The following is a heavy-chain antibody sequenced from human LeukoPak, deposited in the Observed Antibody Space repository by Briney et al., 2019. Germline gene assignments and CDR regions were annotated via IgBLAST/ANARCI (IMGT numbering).Heavy chain of an antibody. V-gene: IGHV4-39*02. Sequence: PSETLSLTCTVSGGSISSSSYYWGWIRQPPGKGLEWIGSIYYSGSTYYNPSLKSRVTISVDTSKNQFSLKLSSVTAADTAVYYCAREVVSSGGNYWGQGTLVTVSS. J-gene: IGHJ4*02. CDR1: GGSISSSSYY. D-gene: IGHD6-19*01. CDR2: IYYSGST. CDR3: AREVVSSGGNY.